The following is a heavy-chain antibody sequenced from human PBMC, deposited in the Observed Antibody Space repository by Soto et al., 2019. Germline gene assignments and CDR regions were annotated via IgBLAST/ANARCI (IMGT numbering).Heavy chain of an antibody. CDR2: IYYDGTT. CDR3: ARDRRWLSRGPNNGFDP. CDR1: GGSISSGDYY. V-gene: IGHV4-30-4*08. Sequence: TLSLTCTVSGGSISSGDYYWTWIRQPPGKGLEWLGYIYYDGTTYYNPSLKSRLTMSIDTSKNQFSLKLNSLTAADTAVYYCARDRRWLSRGPNNGFDPWGQGTPGHRLL. D-gene: IGHD2-21*01. J-gene: IGHJ5*02.